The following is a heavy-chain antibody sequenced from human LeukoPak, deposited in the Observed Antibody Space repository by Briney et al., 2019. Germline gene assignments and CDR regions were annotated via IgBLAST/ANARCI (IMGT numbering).Heavy chain of an antibody. CDR1: GYTFTNYG. CDR3: ARDIRDTMILVVAIFDY. J-gene: IGHJ4*02. CDR2: SSAYNGNT. V-gene: IGHV1-18*01. Sequence: ASVKVSCKASGYTFTNYGISWVRQAPGQGLEWMGWSSAYNGNTNYAQNLQGRVTMTTDTSTSTAYMELRSLRSDDTAVYYCARDIRDTMILVVAIFDYWGQGTLVTVSS. D-gene: IGHD3-22*01.